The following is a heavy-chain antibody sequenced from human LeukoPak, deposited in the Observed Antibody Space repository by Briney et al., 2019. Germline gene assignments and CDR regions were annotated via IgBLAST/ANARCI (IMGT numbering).Heavy chain of an antibody. CDR2: IYYSGST. D-gene: IGHD3-3*01. CDR3: ARVPLREDLWSGYYWYYYMDV. CDR1: GGSISSSSYY. V-gene: IGHV4-61*01. J-gene: IGHJ6*03. Sequence: PSETLSLTCTVSGGSISSSSYYWSWIRQPPEKGLEWIGYIYYSGSTNYNPSLKSRVTISVDTSKNQFSLKLSSVTAADTAVYYCARVPLREDLWSGYYWYYYMDVWGKGTTVTVSS.